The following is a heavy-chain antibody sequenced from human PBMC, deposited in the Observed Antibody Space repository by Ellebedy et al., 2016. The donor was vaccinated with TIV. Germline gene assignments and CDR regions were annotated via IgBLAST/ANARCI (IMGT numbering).Heavy chain of an antibody. D-gene: IGHD3-22*01. Sequence: LRLXCAVSGGSISSGGYSWSWIRQPPGKGLEWTGYIYHSGSTYYNPSLKSRVTMSVDTSKNQFSLKLSSVTAADTAVYYCASYHDSSGYYHVYFDYWGQGTLVTVSS. J-gene: IGHJ4*02. CDR3: ASYHDSSGYYHVYFDY. CDR2: IYHSGST. CDR1: GGSISSGGYS. V-gene: IGHV4-30-2*01.